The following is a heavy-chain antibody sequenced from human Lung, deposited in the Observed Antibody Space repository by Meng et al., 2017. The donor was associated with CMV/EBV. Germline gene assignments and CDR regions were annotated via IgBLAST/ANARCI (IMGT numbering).Heavy chain of an antibody. Sequence: ESLKISCAASGFTFSSYWMHRVRQAPGKGLVWVSRINSDGSSTSYADSVKGRFTISRDNAKNTLYLQMNSLRAEDTAVYYCARESVGWGYYGDYERYFDYWGQGTLVTVSS. J-gene: IGHJ4*02. CDR1: GFTFSSYW. CDR2: INSDGSST. D-gene: IGHD4-17*01. CDR3: ARESVGWGYYGDYERYFDY. V-gene: IGHV3-74*01.